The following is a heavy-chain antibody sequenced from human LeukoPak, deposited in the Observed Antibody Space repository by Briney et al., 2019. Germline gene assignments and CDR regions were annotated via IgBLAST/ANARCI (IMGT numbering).Heavy chain of an antibody. V-gene: IGHV4-39*01. CDR1: GGSISSSSYY. Sequence: SETLSLTCTVSGGSISSSSYYWGWIRQPPGKGLEWIGSIYYSGSTYYNPSLKSRVTISVDTSKNQFSLKLSSVTAADTAVYYCARQGGPRGPFDYWGQGTLVTVSS. D-gene: IGHD3-10*01. CDR2: IYYSGST. J-gene: IGHJ4*02. CDR3: ARQGGPRGPFDY.